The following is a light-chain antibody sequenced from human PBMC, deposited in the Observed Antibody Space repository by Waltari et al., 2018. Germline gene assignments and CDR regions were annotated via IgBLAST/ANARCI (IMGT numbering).Light chain of an antibody. CDR2: DAS. CDR3: QKYVRLPVT. CDR1: QSVGKS. Sequence: EIVLTQSPGTLSLSPGGRATLSCRASQSVGKSLAWYQQKSGQAPRLLIYDASTRATGIPDRFSASGFGTDFSLTISRLEPEDFAVYYCQKYVRLPVTFGQGTKVEIK. V-gene: IGKV3-20*01. J-gene: IGKJ1*01.